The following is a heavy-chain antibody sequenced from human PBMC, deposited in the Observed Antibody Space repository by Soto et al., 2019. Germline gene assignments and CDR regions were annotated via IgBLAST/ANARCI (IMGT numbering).Heavy chain of an antibody. J-gene: IGHJ4*02. CDR1: GYAFTSYA. CDR3: ARGLPLAADY. CDR2: INAGNGST. V-gene: IGHV1-3*01. Sequence: ASVKVSCKASGYAFTSYAMHWVRQAPGQRLEWMGWINAGNGSTKYSQKFQGRVTITRDTSASTAYMELSSLRSEDTAVYYCARGLPLAADYWGQGTPVTVSS.